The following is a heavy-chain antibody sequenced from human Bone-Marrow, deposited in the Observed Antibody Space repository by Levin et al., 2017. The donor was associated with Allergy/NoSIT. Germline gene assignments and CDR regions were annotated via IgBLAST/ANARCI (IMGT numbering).Heavy chain of an antibody. V-gene: IGHV3-9*01. D-gene: IGHD7-27*01. CDR3: AKGLNWGSPNTFDD. Sequence: SCAASGFTFDDFAMHWVRQVPGKGLEWLSGINWNRGIIGYADSVKDRFTISRDNARNSLFLQMNSLGPEDTALYYCAKGLNWGSPNTFDDWGQGTLVTVSS. J-gene: IGHJ4*02. CDR1: GFTFDDFA. CDR2: INWNRGII.